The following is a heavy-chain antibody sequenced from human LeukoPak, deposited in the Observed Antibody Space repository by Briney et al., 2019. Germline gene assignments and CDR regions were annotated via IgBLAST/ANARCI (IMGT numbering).Heavy chain of an antibody. D-gene: IGHD2-2*01. J-gene: IGHJ6*04. V-gene: IGHV4-30-2*01. CDR3: ASLPFIVVVPAAMGDYYYGMDL. Sequence: SGTLSLTCAVSGGSISSGGYSWSWIRQPPGKGLEWIGYIYHSGSTYYNPSLKSRVTISVDRSKNQFSLKLSSVTAADTAVYYCASLPFIVVVPAAMGDYYYGMDLWGKGTTVTVSS. CDR1: GGSISSGGYS. CDR2: IYHSGST.